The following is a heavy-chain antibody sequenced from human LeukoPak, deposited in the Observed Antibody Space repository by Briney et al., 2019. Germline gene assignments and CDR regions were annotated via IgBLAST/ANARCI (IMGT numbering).Heavy chain of an antibody. D-gene: IGHD3-16*01. CDR2: IKDDGSDK. CDR1: GSTFIRPW. V-gene: IGHV3-7*01. J-gene: IGHJ4*02. Sequence: GGSLKPSGAAPGSTFIRPWLTWAGQPPGKGLEWVATIKDDGSDKYYVDSVKGRFTISRDNAKKSLWLQMNSLRVEDTAMYYCADLGSRDWGQGTLVTVSS. CDR3: ADLGSRD.